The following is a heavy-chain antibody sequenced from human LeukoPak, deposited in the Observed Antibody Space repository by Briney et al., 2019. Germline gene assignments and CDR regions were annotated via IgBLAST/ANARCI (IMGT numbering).Heavy chain of an antibody. CDR2: IKQDASEK. CDR3: VRDQGAFDM. CDR1: GFTFSSYG. V-gene: IGHV3-7*03. Sequence: PGRSLRLSCAASGFTFSSYGMHWVRQAPGKGLEWVANIKQDASEKYYVDSLRGRFTISRDNAKNSLFLQMNSLRAEDTAVYYCVRDQGAFDMWGHGTMVTVSS. J-gene: IGHJ3*02.